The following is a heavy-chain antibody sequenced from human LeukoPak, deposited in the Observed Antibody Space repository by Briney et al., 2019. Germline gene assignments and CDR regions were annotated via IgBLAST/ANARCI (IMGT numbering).Heavy chain of an antibody. CDR1: GGSISGHY. CDR2: IHYSGKA. Sequence: PSETLSLTCTVSGGSISGHYWTWIRQPPGKGLEWIGQIHYSGKADYNPSLRSRINISVDMSKTQMCLKVNSVTAADTAVYYCARFGVDYDMDVWGQGTTVTVS. D-gene: IGHD3-16*01. V-gene: IGHV4-59*11. CDR3: ARFGVDYDMDV. J-gene: IGHJ6*02.